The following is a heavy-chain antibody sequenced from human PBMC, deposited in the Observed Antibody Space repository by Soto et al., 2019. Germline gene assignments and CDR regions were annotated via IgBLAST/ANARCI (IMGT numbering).Heavy chain of an antibody. D-gene: IGHD5-18*01. CDR1: GYTFTSYG. CDR3: ARDMEGYSYGYYYYYYGMDV. CDR2: ISAYNGNT. V-gene: IGHV1-18*01. Sequence: GASVKVSCKASGYTFTSYGISWVRQAPGQGLEWMGWISAYNGNTNYAQKLQGRVTMTTDTSTSTAYMELRSLRSDDTAVYYCARDMEGYSYGYYYYYYGMDVWGQGTTVTVSS. J-gene: IGHJ6*02.